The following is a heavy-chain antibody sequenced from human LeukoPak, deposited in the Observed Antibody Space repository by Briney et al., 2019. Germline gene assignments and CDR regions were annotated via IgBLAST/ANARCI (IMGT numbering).Heavy chain of an antibody. CDR2: IIPIFGTA. V-gene: IGHV1-69*13. CDR3: AKSTLVAATTYYYYGMDV. CDR1: GGTFSSYA. D-gene: IGHD2-15*01. Sequence: ASVKVSCTASGGTFSSYAISWVRQAPGQGLEWMGGIIPIFGTANYAQKFQGRVTITVDESTSTAYMELSSLRSEDTAVYYCAKSTLVAATTYYYYGMDVWGQGTTVTVSS. J-gene: IGHJ6*02.